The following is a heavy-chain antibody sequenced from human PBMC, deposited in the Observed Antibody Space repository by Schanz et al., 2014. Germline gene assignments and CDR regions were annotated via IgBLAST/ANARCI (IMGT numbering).Heavy chain of an antibody. D-gene: IGHD5-12*01. J-gene: IGHJ4*02. CDR2: IILDGSEK. CDR3: ARDDGGGYNQIDY. CDR1: GFSFSSYW. V-gene: IGHV3-7*01. Sequence: EVQLVESGGGLVQPGGSLRLSCAASGFSFSSYWMSWVRQAPGKGLEWVANIILDGSEKYYVGSVKGRFTISRDNAKNSLYLQMNSLRAEDTAVYYCARDDGGGYNQIDYWGQGALVTVSS.